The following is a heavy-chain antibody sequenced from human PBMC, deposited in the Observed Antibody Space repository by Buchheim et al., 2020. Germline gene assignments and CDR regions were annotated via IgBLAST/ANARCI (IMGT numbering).Heavy chain of an antibody. CDR2: ISSSSSTI. D-gene: IGHD3-22*01. CDR3: ARDQNYYDSSGYYRWFDP. J-gene: IGHJ5*02. V-gene: IGHV3-48*02. CDR1: GFTFSSYS. Sequence: VQLVESGGGLVQPGGSLRLSCAASGFTFSSYSMNWVRQAPGKGLEWVSYISSSSSTIYYADSVKGRFTISRDNAKNSLYLQMNSLRDEDTAVYYGARDQNYYDSSGYYRWFDPWGQGTL.